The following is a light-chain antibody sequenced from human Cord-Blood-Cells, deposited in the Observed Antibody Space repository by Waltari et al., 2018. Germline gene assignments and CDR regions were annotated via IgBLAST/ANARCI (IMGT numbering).Light chain of an antibody. CDR3: QAWDSSTHVV. J-gene: IGLJ2*01. Sequence: SYELTQPPSVSVSPGQTASITCSGDKLGDKYACWYQQKPGQSPVLVIYRDSKRPSGGPGRFPGSNSGNTATLTISGTQAMDEADYYCQAWDSSTHVVFGGGTKLTV. CDR2: RDS. V-gene: IGLV3-1*01. CDR1: KLGDKY.